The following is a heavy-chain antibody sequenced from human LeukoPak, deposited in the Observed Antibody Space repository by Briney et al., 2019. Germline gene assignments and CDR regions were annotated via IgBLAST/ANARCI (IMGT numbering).Heavy chain of an antibody. Sequence: GGSLRLSCATSGFTFSSYSMNWVRQAPGKGLEWVLSISSSSSYIYYADSVKGRFTISRDNAKNSLYLQMNSLRAEDTAVYYCARGGSSSSAYYYYYYMDVWGKGTTVTVSS. V-gene: IGHV3-21*01. CDR3: ARGGSSSSAYYYYYYMDV. D-gene: IGHD6-6*01. CDR2: ISSSSSYI. CDR1: GFTFSSYS. J-gene: IGHJ6*03.